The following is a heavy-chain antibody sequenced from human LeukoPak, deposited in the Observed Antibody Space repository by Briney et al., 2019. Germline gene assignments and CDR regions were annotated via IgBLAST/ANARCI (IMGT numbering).Heavy chain of an antibody. D-gene: IGHD3-3*01. Sequence: GGSLRLSCAASGFTFSSYAMSWVRQAPGKGLEWVSAISGSGGSTYYADSVKGRFTISRDNSKNTLYLQMNSLRAEDTAVYYCAKDRLTIFGVVISPDAFDIWGQGTMVTVSS. CDR2: ISGSGGST. CDR3: AKDRLTIFGVVISPDAFDI. CDR1: GFTFSSYA. J-gene: IGHJ3*02. V-gene: IGHV3-23*01.